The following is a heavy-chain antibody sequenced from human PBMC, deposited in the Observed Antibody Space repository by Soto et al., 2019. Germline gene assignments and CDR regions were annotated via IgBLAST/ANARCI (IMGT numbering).Heavy chain of an antibody. CDR2: IYYSGST. CDR3: ARIPHKGYYYYMDV. J-gene: IGHJ6*03. Sequence: SETLSLTCTVSGGSISSGGYYWSWIRQHPGKGLEWIGYIYYSGSTYYNPSLKSRVTISVDTSKNQFSLKLSSVTAADTAVYYCARIPHKGYYYYMDVWGKGTTVTVSS. V-gene: IGHV4-31*03. CDR1: GGSISSGGYY. D-gene: IGHD2-21*01.